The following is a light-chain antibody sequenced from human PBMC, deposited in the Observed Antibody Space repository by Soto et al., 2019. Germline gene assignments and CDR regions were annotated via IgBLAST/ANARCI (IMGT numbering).Light chain of an antibody. CDR3: QAWDSSVV. Sequence: SYELTQPPSVSVSPGQTASITCSGDKLGDKYACWYQQKPGQSPVLVIYQDNQRPSGIPERFSGSNSGNTATLTISGTQAMDESDYYGQAWDSSVVFGGGTKVTVL. J-gene: IGLJ2*01. CDR1: KLGDKY. V-gene: IGLV3-1*01. CDR2: QDN.